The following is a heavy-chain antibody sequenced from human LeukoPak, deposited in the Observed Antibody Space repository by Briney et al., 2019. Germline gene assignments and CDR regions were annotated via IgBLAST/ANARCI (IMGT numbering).Heavy chain of an antibody. D-gene: IGHD3-16*01. CDR1: GGSFSGYY. Sequence: SETLSLTCAVYGGSFSGYYWSWIRQPPGKGLEWIGEINHSGSTNYNPSLKSRVTISVDTSKNQFSLKLSSVTAADTAVYYCASALGAFDIWGQGTMVTVSS. V-gene: IGHV4-34*01. CDR3: ASALGAFDI. CDR2: INHSGST. J-gene: IGHJ3*02.